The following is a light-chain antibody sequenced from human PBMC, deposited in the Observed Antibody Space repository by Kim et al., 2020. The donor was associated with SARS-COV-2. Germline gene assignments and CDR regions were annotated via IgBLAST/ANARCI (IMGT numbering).Light chain of an antibody. CDR3: QQYKNWPPIT. V-gene: IGKV3D-15*01. Sequence: PGERATLSCRASQSVSPDLAWYQQKSGQAPRLLIYGASTRATGIPARFSGSGSGTEFTLTISGLQSEDLAVYYCQQYKNWPPITFGQGTRLEIK. CDR2: GAS. CDR1: QSVSPD. J-gene: IGKJ5*01.